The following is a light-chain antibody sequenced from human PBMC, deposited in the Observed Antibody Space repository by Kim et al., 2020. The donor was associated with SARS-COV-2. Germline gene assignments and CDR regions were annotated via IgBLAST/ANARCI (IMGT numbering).Light chain of an antibody. CDR1: NIGSKS. J-gene: IGLJ3*02. CDR2: YDS. Sequence: SYELTQPPSVSVAPGKTARITCGGNNIGSKSVHWYQQKPGQAPVLVIYYDSDRPSGIPERFSGSNSGNTATLTISRVEAGDEADYYCQVWDSSSDSYWV. V-gene: IGLV3-21*04. CDR3: QVWDSSSDSYWV.